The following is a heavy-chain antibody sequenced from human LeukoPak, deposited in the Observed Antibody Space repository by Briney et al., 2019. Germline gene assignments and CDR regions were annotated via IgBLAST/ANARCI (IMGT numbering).Heavy chain of an antibody. D-gene: IGHD3-22*01. V-gene: IGHV4-4*02. J-gene: IGHJ4*02. CDR3: AGLVGRYSSGLYYYYFDY. Sequence: PSETLSLTCTVSGDSINSLDLWSWVREPPGKGLEWIGEMYLSGTTHSNPSVKSRVTISIDKSKNQFFLNLSSVTAADTAVYYCAGLVGRYSSGLYYYYFDYWGQGTLVTVSS. CDR1: GDSINSLDL. CDR2: MYLSGTT.